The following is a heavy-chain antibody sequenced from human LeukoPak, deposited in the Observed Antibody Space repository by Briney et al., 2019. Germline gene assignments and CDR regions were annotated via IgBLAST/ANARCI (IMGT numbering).Heavy chain of an antibody. CDR3: AKGGNYDSSGYYYY. J-gene: IGHJ4*02. CDR2: ISGSGGST. CDR1: GFTSSSYA. D-gene: IGHD3-22*01. V-gene: IGHV3-23*01. Sequence: GASLRLSCAASGFTSSSYAMSWVRQAPGKGLEWVSAISGSGGSTYYADSVKGRFTISRDNSKNTLYLQMNSLRAEDTAVYYCAKGGNYDSSGYYYYWGQGTLVTVSS.